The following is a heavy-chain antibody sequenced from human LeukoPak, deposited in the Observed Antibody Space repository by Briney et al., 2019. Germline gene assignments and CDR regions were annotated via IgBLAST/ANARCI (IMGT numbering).Heavy chain of an antibody. J-gene: IGHJ5*02. CDR1: GFTFSSYW. CDR3: VRGPGLNTAFNWFDR. CDR2: VNVDETIR. V-gene: IGHV3-74*01. Sequence: PGGSLRLSCAASGFTFSSYWMHWVRQVPGKGLMWVSRVNVDETIRNYAASVEGRFTISRDNAKNTVHLQMDSLRAEDSAVYYCVRGPGLNTAFNWFDRWGQGVLVTVSS.